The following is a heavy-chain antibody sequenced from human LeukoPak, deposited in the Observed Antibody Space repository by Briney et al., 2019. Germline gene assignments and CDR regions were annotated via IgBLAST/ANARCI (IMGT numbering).Heavy chain of an antibody. CDR3: ARGQEFDDGVFDS. CDR2: ISSSGGNT. V-gene: IGHV3-23*01. D-gene: IGHD1-1*01. CDR1: GFTFSSYA. Sequence: SGGSLRLSCAASGFTFSSYAMTWVRQGPGKGLEWVSTISSSGGNTYNADSVKGRFTISRDNSKNTVYLQMNSLRVEDTAIYYCARGQEFDDGVFDSWGQGTLVTVSS. J-gene: IGHJ4*02.